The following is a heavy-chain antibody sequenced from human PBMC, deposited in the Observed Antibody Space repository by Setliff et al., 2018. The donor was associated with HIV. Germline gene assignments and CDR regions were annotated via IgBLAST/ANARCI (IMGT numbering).Heavy chain of an antibody. J-gene: IGHJ4*02. CDR1: GGSISSHY. Sequence: SETLSLTCTVSGGSISSHYWSWIRQPPGKGLEWIGYIYHSGSTNYNPSLKSRVTISVDTSKNQFFLELSSVTAADTAVYYCAREGRHYSSAWTFDYWGQGTLVTVSS. V-gene: IGHV4-59*11. CDR2: IYHSGST. CDR3: AREGRHYSSAWTFDY. D-gene: IGHD6-19*01.